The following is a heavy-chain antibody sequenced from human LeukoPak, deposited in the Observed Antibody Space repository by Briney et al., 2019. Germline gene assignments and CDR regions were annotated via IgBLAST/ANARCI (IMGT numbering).Heavy chain of an antibody. CDR1: GFTFSSYG. J-gene: IGHJ4*02. D-gene: IGHD3-10*01. CDR3: ATLVSENY. Sequence: GRSLRLSSAASGFTFSSYGMHWVRQAPGKGLEWVAVIWHDGSDKYYAESVKGRFTISRDNSKNTLFLQMNSLRAEDTAVYYCATLVSENYWGQGTLVTVSS. CDR2: IWHDGSDK. V-gene: IGHV3-33*01.